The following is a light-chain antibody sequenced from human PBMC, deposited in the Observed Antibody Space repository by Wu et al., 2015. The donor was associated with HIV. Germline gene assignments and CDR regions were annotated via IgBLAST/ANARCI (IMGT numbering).Light chain of an antibody. Sequence: RAALSCRASQTVSSTYLAWYQQRPGPAPRLLIHGVSTRATGVPDRFSGSGSGTDFTLTISRLEPEDFAVYYCQQFESSTYSFGQGTKPEI. J-gene: IGKJ2*03. CDR1: QTVSSTY. V-gene: IGKV3-20*01. CDR2: GVS. CDR3: QQFESSTYS.